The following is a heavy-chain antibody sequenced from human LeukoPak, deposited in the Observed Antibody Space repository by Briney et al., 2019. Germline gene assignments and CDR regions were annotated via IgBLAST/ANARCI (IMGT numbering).Heavy chain of an antibody. Sequence: PSETLSLTCTVSGGSICSYYWSWIRQPPGKGLEWIGYIYYSGSTTYNPSLKSRVTISVDTSKNQFSLKLSSVTAADTAVYYCARGWSSGWYRNDYWGQGTLVTVSS. CDR2: IYYSGST. CDR3: ARGWSSGWYRNDY. D-gene: IGHD6-19*01. CDR1: GGSICSYY. J-gene: IGHJ4*02. V-gene: IGHV4-59*01.